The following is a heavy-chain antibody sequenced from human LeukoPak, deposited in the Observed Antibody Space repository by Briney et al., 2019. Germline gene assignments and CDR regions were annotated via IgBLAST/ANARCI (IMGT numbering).Heavy chain of an antibody. CDR1: GYSFTSYW. J-gene: IGHJ3*02. V-gene: IGHV5-51*03. CDR2: IYPGDSDT. Sequence: PGESLKISCKGSGYSFTSYWIGWVRQMPGKGLEWMGIIYPGDSDTRYSPSFQGQVTISADKSISTAYLQWSSLKASDTAMYYCARRGYYYDSGGYYRPLHAFDIWGQGTMVTVSS. CDR3: ARRGYYYDSGGYYRPLHAFDI. D-gene: IGHD3-22*01.